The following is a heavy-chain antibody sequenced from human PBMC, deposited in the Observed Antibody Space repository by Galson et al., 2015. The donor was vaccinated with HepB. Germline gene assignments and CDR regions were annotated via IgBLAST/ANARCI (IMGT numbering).Heavy chain of an antibody. CDR3: ARAPKMGSSWEYYYYYMDV. V-gene: IGHV3-21*01. CDR1: GFTFSSYS. Sequence: SLRLSCAASGFTFSSYSMNWVRQAPGKGLEWVPSISSSSSYIYYADSVKGRFTISRDNAKNSLYLQMNSLRAEDTAVYYCARAPKMGSSWEYYYYYMDVWGKGTTVTVSS. CDR2: ISSSSSYI. D-gene: IGHD6-13*01. J-gene: IGHJ6*03.